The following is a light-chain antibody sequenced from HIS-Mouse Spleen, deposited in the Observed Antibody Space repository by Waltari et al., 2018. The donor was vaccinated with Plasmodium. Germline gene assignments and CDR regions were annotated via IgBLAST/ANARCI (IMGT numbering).Light chain of an antibody. CDR3: QQFNSYPLT. J-gene: IGKJ4*01. CDR2: DAS. CDR1: QGIRSA. Sequence: AIQLTQSPSSLSASVGDRVTITCRASQGIRSALAWYQQKTGKAPKLLIYDASSLESGVPSRFSGSGSGTDFTLTISSLQPEDFATYYCQQFNSYPLTFGGGTKVEIK. V-gene: IGKV1-13*02.